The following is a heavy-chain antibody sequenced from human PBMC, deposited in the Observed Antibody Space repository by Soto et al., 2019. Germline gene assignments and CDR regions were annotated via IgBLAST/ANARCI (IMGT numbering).Heavy chain of an antibody. CDR2: IYSGGST. V-gene: IGHV3-53*02. CDR1: GFTVSSNY. CDR3: ACRSNRYYYGMDV. J-gene: IGHJ6*02. D-gene: IGHD4-4*01. Sequence: EVQLVETGGGLIQPGGSLRLSCAASGFTVSSNYMSWVRQAPGKGLEWVSVIYSGGSTYYADSVKGRFTISRDNSKNTLYLQMNSLRAEDTAVYYCACRSNRYYYGMDVWGQGTTVTVSS.